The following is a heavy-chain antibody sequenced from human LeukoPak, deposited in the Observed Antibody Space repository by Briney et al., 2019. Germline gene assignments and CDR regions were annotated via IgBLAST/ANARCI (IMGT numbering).Heavy chain of an antibody. CDR1: GYSISSGYY. Sequence: PSETLSLTCTVSGYSISSGYYWSWIRQPPGKGLEWIGYIYYSGSTNYNPSLKSRVTISVDTSKNQFSLKLSSVTAADTAVYYCARQYSSSWTNWFDPWGQGTLVTVSS. D-gene: IGHD6-13*01. CDR3: ARQYSSSWTNWFDP. J-gene: IGHJ5*02. V-gene: IGHV4-61*01. CDR2: IYYSGST.